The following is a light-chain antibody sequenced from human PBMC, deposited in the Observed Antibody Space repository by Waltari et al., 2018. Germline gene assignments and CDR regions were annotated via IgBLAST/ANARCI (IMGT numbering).Light chain of an antibody. Sequence: DIVMTQSPDSLAVSLGERATINCKSTESLLYDYNNQHFLAWYQQKPGQPPKLLIYWASARTSGVPDRFSGSGSGTDFTLTISSLQAEDVAVYYCQQYYSIPPAFGQGTKLEIQ. J-gene: IGKJ2*01. CDR3: QQYYSIPPA. CDR1: ESLLYDYNNQHF. V-gene: IGKV4-1*01. CDR2: WAS.